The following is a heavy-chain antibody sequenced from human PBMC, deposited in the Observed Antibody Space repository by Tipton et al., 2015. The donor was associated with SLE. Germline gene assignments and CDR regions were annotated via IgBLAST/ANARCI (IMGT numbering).Heavy chain of an antibody. J-gene: IGHJ4*02. CDR2: IYYSGST. Sequence: TLSLTCTVSGGSISSHYWSWIRQPPGKGLEWIGYIYYSGSTYYNPSLKSRVTISVDTSKNQFSLKLSSVTAADTAVYYCARVSPHFDYWGQGTLVTVSS. CDR1: GGSISSHY. CDR3: ARVSPHFDY. V-gene: IGHV4-59*11.